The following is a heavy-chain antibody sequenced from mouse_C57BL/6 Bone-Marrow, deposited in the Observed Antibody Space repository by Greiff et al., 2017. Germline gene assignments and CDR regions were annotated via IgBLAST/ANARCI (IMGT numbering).Heavy chain of an antibody. Sequence: QVQLKQPGAELVKPGASVKLSCKASGYTFTSYWMHWVKQRPGQGLEWIGMIHPNSGSTNYNEKFKSKATLTVDKSSSTAYMQLSSLTSEDSAVYYCARTIRRDYYGSSRYFDVWGTGTTVTVSS. V-gene: IGHV1-64*01. CDR1: GYTFTSYW. D-gene: IGHD1-1*01. CDR3: ARTIRRDYYGSSRYFDV. J-gene: IGHJ1*03. CDR2: IHPNSGST.